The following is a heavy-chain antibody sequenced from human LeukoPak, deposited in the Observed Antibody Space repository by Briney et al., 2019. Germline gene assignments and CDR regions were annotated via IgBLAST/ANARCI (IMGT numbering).Heavy chain of an antibody. Sequence: SETLSLTCAVSGGSISSGGYSWSWLRQPPGKGLEWIGYIYYSGSTYYNPSLKSRVTISVDTSKNQFSLKLSSVTAADTAVYYCARGQQLVLGYFDYWGQGTLVTVSS. J-gene: IGHJ4*02. CDR2: IYYSGST. CDR3: ARGQQLVLGYFDY. CDR1: GGSISSGGYS. D-gene: IGHD6-13*01. V-gene: IGHV4-31*11.